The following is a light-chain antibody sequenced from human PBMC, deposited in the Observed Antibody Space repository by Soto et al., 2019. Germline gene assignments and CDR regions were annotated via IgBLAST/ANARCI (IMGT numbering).Light chain of an antibody. V-gene: IGLV2-14*03. CDR2: HVT. CDR3: CSLTTSHTYV. CDR1: SSDIGHYDY. J-gene: IGLJ1*01. Sequence: QSVLTQPASVSGSPGQSITIACAGTSSDIGHYDYVSWYQQHPGKAPKLMIYHVTYRPSGVSNRYSGSKSGNSASLTISGLQADDEADYYCCSLTTSHTYVFGSGTKVTVL.